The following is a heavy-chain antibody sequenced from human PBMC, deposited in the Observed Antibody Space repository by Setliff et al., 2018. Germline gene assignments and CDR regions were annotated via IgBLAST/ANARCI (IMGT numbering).Heavy chain of an antibody. Sequence: SETLSLTCTVSGGSISNYYWSWIRQPAGKGLEWIGRIYTSGSTNYNPSLKSRVTMSVDTSKNQFSLKLSSVTAEDTAVYYCARKGISALSGAFDMWGQGTMVTVSS. J-gene: IGHJ3*02. CDR3: ARKGISALSGAFDM. V-gene: IGHV4-4*07. CDR2: IYTSGST. CDR1: GGSISNYY. D-gene: IGHD1-26*01.